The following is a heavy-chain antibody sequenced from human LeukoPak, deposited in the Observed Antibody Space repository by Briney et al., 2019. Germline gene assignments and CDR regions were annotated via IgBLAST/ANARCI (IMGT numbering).Heavy chain of an antibody. CDR2: ISSSSSYI. CDR3: ARDQGLEPASS. D-gene: IGHD1-1*01. Sequence: GGSLRLSCAASGFTFSSYSMNWVRQAPGKGPEWVSSISSSSSYIYYADSVKGRFTISRDNAKNSLYLQMNSLRAEDTAVYYCARDQGLEPASSWGQGTLVTVSS. CDR1: GFTFSSYS. J-gene: IGHJ4*02. V-gene: IGHV3-21*01.